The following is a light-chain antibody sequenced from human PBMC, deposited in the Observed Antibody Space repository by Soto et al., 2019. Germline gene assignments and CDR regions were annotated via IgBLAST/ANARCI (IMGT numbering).Light chain of an antibody. CDR2: RAS. Sequence: IVMTQSPATLSVSPGERATLSCRASQSINSNLAWYQQKPGQAPRLLMFRASIRATGFPARFSGSGSGTEFNITISSLQSEDSAIYYCQQYNNWPRATFGAGTKVEIK. CDR1: QSINSN. J-gene: IGKJ4*01. CDR3: QQYNNWPRAT. V-gene: IGKV3-15*01.